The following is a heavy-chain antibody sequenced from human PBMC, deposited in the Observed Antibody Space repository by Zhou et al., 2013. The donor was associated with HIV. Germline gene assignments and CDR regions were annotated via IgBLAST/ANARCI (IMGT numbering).Heavy chain of an antibody. CDR2: IIPIFRRA. V-gene: IGHV1-69*05. Sequence: QVQLVQSGAEVKKPGSSVKVSCKASGGTFSSYGISWVRQVPGQGLEWMGSIIPIFRRANYAQKFQGRVTITTDESTNTAYMDLSSLRSEDTAIYYCAIKGAEDRGWFDPSG. D-gene: IGHD1-26*01. CDR3: AIKGAEDRGWFDP. J-gene: IGHJ5*02. CDR1: GGTFSSYG.